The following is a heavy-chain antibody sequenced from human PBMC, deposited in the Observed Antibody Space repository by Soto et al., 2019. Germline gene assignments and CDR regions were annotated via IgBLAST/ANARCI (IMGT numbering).Heavy chain of an antibody. V-gene: IGHV6-1*01. J-gene: IGHJ5*02. CDR2: TYYRSKWYN. CDR3: AREEVAGISLVNWFDP. Sequence: PSQTLSLTCAISGDSVSSNSAAWNWIRQSPSRGLEWLGRTYYRSKWYNDYAVSVKSRITINPDTSKNQFSLQLNSVTPEDTAVYYCAREEVAGISLVNWFDPWGQGTLVTVSS. D-gene: IGHD6-19*01. CDR1: GDSVSSNSAA.